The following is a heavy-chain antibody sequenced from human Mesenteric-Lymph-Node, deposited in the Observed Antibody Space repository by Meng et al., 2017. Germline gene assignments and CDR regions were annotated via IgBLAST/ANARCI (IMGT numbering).Heavy chain of an antibody. Sequence: SLKISCATSGFTFDDYAMHWVRQAPGKGLEWVSGISWNSGSIDYADSVKGRFTISRDNAKNSLYLQMSSLRAEDTAEYYCAKMSFADYTYYSHYYGMDVWGQGTTVTVSS. CDR2: ISWNSGSI. CDR1: GFTFDDYA. D-gene: IGHD4-11*01. J-gene: IGHJ6*02. V-gene: IGHV3-9*01. CDR3: AKMSFADYTYYSHYYGMDV.